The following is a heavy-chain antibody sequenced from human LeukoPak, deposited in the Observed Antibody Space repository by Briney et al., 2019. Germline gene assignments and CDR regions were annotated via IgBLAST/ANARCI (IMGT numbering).Heavy chain of an antibody. CDR2: INSGSSTI. D-gene: IGHD2-15*01. J-gene: IGHJ4*02. Sequence: PGGSLRLSCAASGFTFSDYSMNWVRQAPGKGPEWLAYINSGSSTIYYADSVQGRFTISRDNAKNSLYLQMNSLRAEDTAVYYCARYLRVVPLDYWGQGTLVTVSS. CDR1: GFTFSDYS. CDR3: ARYLRVVPLDY. V-gene: IGHV3-48*01.